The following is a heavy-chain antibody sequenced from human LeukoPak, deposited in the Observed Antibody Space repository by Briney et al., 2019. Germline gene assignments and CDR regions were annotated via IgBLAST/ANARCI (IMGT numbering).Heavy chain of an antibody. J-gene: IGHJ4*02. CDR1: GYTFTGYY. CDR3: ASNYGSGSYRHYYFDY. V-gene: IGHV1-46*01. D-gene: IGHD3-10*01. CDR2: INPSGSRT. Sequence: ASVKVSCKASGYTFTGYYMHWVRHALGQGLEWMGIINPSGSRTSYSQKFQGRVTMTRDMSTSTVYMELSSLRSEDTAVYYCASNYGSGSYRHYYFDYWGQGTLVTVSS.